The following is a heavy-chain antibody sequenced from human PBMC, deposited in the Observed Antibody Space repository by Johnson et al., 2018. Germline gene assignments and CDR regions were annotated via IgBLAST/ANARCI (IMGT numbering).Heavy chain of an antibody. CDR3: ARVVRRDAFDI. J-gene: IGHJ3*02. CDR2: IWYDGSNK. V-gene: IGHV3-33*01. CDR1: GFTFSNCG. Sequence: QVQLVQSGGGVVQPGRSLRLSCVASGFTFSNCGMHWVRQAPGKGLDWVALIWYDGSNKYYADSVKGRFIISRDNSKNTLYLQMNSLRAEDTAVYYCARVVRRDAFDIWGQGTMVTVSS.